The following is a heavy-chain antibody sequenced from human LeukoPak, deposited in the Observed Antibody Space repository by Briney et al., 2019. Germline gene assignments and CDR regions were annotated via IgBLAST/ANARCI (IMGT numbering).Heavy chain of an antibody. CDR3: AKLVLPTMVTPGY. Sequence: GRSLRLSCAASRFTFSSFGMHWVRQAPGKGLEWVAVIPYDSSNTYYADSVKGRFTISRDNSKNTLYLQMNSLRTEDTAVYYCAKLVLPTMVTPGYWGQGTLVTVSS. CDR1: RFTFSSFG. J-gene: IGHJ4*02. D-gene: IGHD5-18*01. CDR2: IPYDSSNT. V-gene: IGHV3-30*18.